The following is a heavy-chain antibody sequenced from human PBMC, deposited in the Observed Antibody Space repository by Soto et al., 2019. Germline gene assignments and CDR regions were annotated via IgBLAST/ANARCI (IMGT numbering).Heavy chain of an antibody. J-gene: IGHJ6*02. CDR2: IYTSGST. D-gene: IGHD3-3*01. Sequence: SETLSLTCTVSGDSISSYYWNSIRQPAGKGLPWIGRIYTSGSTNYNPSLKSRVTMSVDTSKNQFSLKLSSVTAADTAVYYCARVGPPYYDFWSGPFYYYGMDVWGQGTTVTVSS. CDR1: GDSISSYY. CDR3: ARVGPPYYDFWSGPFYYYGMDV. V-gene: IGHV4-4*07.